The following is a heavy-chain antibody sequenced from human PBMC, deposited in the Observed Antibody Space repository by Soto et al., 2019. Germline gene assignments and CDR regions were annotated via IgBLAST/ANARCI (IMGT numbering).Heavy chain of an antibody. CDR2: IYYSGST. CDR3: ARNTGYLLSAFDI. J-gene: IGHJ3*02. D-gene: IGHD3-9*01. CDR1: GYSISSSNW. Sequence: SETLSLTCAVSGYSISSSNWWGWIRQPPGKGLEWIGYIYYSGSTYYNPSLKSRVTMSVDTSKNQFSLKLSSVTAVDTAVYYCARNTGYLLSAFDIWGQGTIVTVSS. V-gene: IGHV4-28*01.